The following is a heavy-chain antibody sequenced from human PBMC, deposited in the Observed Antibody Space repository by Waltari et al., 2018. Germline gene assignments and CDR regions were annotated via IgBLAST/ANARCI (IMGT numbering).Heavy chain of an antibody. J-gene: IGHJ3*02. CDR2: IYYSGSP. CDR3: ARQNRALRPPRGAFDI. CDR1: GGSISSSSYY. V-gene: IGHV4-39*01. D-gene: IGHD3-10*01. Sequence: QLQLQESGPGLVKPSETLSLTCTVSGGSISSSSYYWGWIRQPPGKGLEWIGSIYYSGSPYSNPSLKSRVTISVDTSKNQFSLKLSSVTAADTAVYYCARQNRALRPPRGAFDIWGQGTMVTVSS.